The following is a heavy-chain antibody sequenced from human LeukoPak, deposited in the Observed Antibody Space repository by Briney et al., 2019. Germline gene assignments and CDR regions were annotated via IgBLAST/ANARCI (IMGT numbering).Heavy chain of an antibody. D-gene: IGHD4-23*01. Sequence: PGRSLRLSCAASGFNFDDYTMHWVRQAPGKGLEWVSGISWKSGYIGYADSVKGRFTISRDNSKNTLYLQMNSLRAEDTAVYYCAKDLTVVTRMGPWGVPWGQGTLVTVSS. V-gene: IGHV3-9*01. CDR3: AKDLTVVTRMGPWGVP. CDR1: GFNFDDYT. CDR2: ISWKSGYI. J-gene: IGHJ5*02.